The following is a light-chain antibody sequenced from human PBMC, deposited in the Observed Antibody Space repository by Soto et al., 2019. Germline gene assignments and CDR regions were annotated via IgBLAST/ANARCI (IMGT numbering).Light chain of an antibody. V-gene: IGLV2-8*01. J-gene: IGLJ2*01. CDR1: SNDVGGYNY. Sequence: QSALTQPPSASGSPGQSVTISCTGTSNDVGGYNYVSWYQQHPGKAPKLMIHEVSKRPSGVPDRFSGSKSGNTASLTVSGLLTEDEDDYYCSSYGGANTVVFGGGTKVTVL. CDR3: SSYGGANTVV. CDR2: EVS.